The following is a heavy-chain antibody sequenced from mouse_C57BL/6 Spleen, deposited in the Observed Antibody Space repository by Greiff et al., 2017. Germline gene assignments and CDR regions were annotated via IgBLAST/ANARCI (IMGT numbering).Heavy chain of an antibody. J-gene: IGHJ3*01. D-gene: IGHD1-1*01. CDR2: INPNNGGT. CDR1: GYTFTDYY. Sequence: EVQLQQSGPELVKPGASVKISCKASGYTFTDYYMNWVKQSHGKSLEWIGDINPNNGGTSYNQKFKGKATLTVDKSSSTAYMELRSLTSEDSAVYYCARENPSYYGSSWFAYWGQGTLVTVSA. CDR3: ARENPSYYGSSWFAY. V-gene: IGHV1-26*01.